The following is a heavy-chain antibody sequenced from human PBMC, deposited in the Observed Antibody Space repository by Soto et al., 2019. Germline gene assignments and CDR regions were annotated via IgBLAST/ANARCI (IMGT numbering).Heavy chain of an antibody. CDR1: GGSMSNNY. CDR3: VSYRCAFYFDY. V-gene: IGHV4-59*01. Sequence: SETLSLTCSVSGGSMSNNYGSWIRQSPGKGLEWIGFVDCGGTNYNPSFESRVTMSVDTPKKQLSLELSSVTAADTVVYYCVSYRCAFYFDYWGQVILVTFSS. CDR2: VDCGGT. J-gene: IGHJ4*02. D-gene: IGHD4-4*01.